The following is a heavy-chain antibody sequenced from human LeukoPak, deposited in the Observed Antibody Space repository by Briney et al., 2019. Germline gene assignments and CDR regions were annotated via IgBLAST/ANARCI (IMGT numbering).Heavy chain of an antibody. D-gene: IGHD5-12*01. CDR2: ISGGGGST. CDR1: GFTFSSYA. V-gene: IGHV3-23*01. CDR3: AKARGYSGYDSLDY. J-gene: IGHJ4*02. Sequence: GGSLRLSCAASGFTFSSYAMSWVRQAPGKGLEWVSGISGGGGSTYYTDSVKGRFTISRDNSKNTLYLQMNSLRAEDTAVYYCAKARGYSGYDSLDYWGQGALVTVSS.